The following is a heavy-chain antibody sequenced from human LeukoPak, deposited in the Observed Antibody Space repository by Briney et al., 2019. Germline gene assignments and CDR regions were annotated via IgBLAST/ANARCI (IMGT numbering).Heavy chain of an antibody. J-gene: IGHJ4*02. V-gene: IGHV4-38-2*02. CDR3: ARGNIAAAGTMADFDY. D-gene: IGHD6-13*01. CDR1: GYSISSGYY. Sequence: SGTLSLTCTVSGYSISSGYYWGWIRPPPGKGLEWIGSIYHSGSTYYNPSLKSRVTISVDTSKNQFSLKLSSVTAADTAVYYCARGNIAAAGTMADFDYWGQGTLVTVSS. CDR2: IYHSGST.